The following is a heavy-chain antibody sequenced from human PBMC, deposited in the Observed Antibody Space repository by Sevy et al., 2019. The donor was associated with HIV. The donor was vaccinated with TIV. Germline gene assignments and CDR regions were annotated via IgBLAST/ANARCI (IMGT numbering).Heavy chain of an antibody. CDR2: IWGDGSNT. CDR1: GFTFSSYG. Sequence: GGSLRLSCAASGFTFSSYGMHWVRQAPGKGLEWVALIWGDGSNTYYADSVKGRFTISRDIAKNTLHFQMNSLRGEDTAVYYCARDLKFYANGDYGPAFLPDYWGQGTLVTVSS. D-gene: IGHD4-17*01. CDR3: ARDLKFYANGDYGPAFLPDY. V-gene: IGHV3-33*01. J-gene: IGHJ4*02.